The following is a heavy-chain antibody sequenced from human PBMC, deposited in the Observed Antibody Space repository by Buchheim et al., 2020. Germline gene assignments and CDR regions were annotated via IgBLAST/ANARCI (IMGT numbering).Heavy chain of an antibody. CDR3: ARHALGYCSGGSCYQDY. CDR1: GGSISSSSYY. Sequence: QVQLQESGPGLVKPSETLSLTCTVSGGSISSSSYYWGWIRQPPGKGLEWIGSIYYSGSTYYNPSLKSRVTISVDTSKNQFSLKLSSVTAADTAVYYCARHALGYCSGGSCYQDYWGQGTL. CDR2: IYYSGST. J-gene: IGHJ4*02. V-gene: IGHV4-39*01. D-gene: IGHD2-15*01.